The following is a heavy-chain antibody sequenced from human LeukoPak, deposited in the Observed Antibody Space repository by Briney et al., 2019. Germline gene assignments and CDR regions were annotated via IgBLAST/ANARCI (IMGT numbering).Heavy chain of an antibody. V-gene: IGHV4-39*01. CDR2: IYYSGST. CDR1: GGSISSSSYY. Sequence: SSETLSLTCTVSGGSISSSSYYWGWIRQPPGKGLEWIGSIYYSGSTYYNPSLKSRVTISVDTSKNQFSLKLSSVTAADTAVYYCARPEGLYDSSGYSWWGQGTLVTVSS. J-gene: IGHJ4*02. D-gene: IGHD3-22*01. CDR3: ARPEGLYDSSGYSW.